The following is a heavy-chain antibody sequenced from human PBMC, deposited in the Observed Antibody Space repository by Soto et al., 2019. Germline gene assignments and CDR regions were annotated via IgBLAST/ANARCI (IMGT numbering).Heavy chain of an antibody. CDR3: ARESVTMVRGRKGYCYYGMDV. D-gene: IGHD3-10*01. Sequence: ASVKVSCKASGYTFTGYYMHWVRQAPGQGLEWMGWINPNSGGTNYAQKFQGRVTMTRDTSISTAYMELSRLSSDDTAVYYCARESVTMVRGRKGYCYYGMDVWGQGTPVTVSS. J-gene: IGHJ6*02. CDR2: INPNSGGT. CDR1: GYTFTGYY. V-gene: IGHV1-2*02.